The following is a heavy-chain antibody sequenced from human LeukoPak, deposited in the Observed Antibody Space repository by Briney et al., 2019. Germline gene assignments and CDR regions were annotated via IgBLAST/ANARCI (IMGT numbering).Heavy chain of an antibody. J-gene: IGHJ4*02. Sequence: SGTLSLTCAVYGGSFSGYYWSWIRQPPGKGLEWIGEINHSGSTNYNPSLKSRVTISVDTSKNQFSLKLSSVTAADTAVYYCARADFITMVRGVMPPLGFDYWGQGTLVTVSS. CDR2: INHSGST. D-gene: IGHD3-10*01. V-gene: IGHV4-34*01. CDR1: GGSFSGYY. CDR3: ARADFITMVRGVMPPLGFDY.